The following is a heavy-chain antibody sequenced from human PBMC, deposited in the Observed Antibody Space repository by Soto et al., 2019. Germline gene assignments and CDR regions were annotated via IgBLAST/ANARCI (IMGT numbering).Heavy chain of an antibody. CDR2: IIPILGIA. CDR3: ARSTSYDILTGYPGGGMDV. Sequence: QVQLVQSGAEVKKPGSSVKVSCKASGGTFSSYTISWVRQAPGQGLEWMGRIIPILGIANYAQKFQGRVTITADKSTSTAYMGLSSLRSEDTAVYYGARSTSYDILTGYPGGGMDVWGQGTTVTVSS. CDR1: GGTFSSYT. J-gene: IGHJ6*02. D-gene: IGHD3-9*01. V-gene: IGHV1-69*02.